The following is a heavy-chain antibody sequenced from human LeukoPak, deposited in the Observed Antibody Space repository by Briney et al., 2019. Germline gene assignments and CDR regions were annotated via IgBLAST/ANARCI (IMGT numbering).Heavy chain of an antibody. V-gene: IGHV4-34*01. CDR3: ARGNRGYTLYYFDY. CDR2: INHSGST. Sequence: PSETLSLTCAVYGGSFSGYYWSWIRQPPGKGLEWIGEINHSGSTNYNPSLKSRVTISVDTSKNQFSLKLSSVTAADTAVYYCARGNRGYTLYYFDYWGQGTLVTVSS. J-gene: IGHJ4*02. CDR1: GGSFSGYY. D-gene: IGHD5-18*01.